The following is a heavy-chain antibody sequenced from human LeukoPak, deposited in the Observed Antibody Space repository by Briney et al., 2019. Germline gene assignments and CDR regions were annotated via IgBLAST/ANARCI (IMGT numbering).Heavy chain of an antibody. V-gene: IGHV3-30*18. J-gene: IGHJ4*02. D-gene: IGHD3-3*01. CDR3: AKDLLVPPVY. Sequence: GGSLRLSCAASGFTSSSYGMHWVRQAPGKGLEWVAVISYDGSNKYYADSVKGRFTISRDNSKNTLYLQMNSLRAEDTAVYYCAKDLLVPPVYWGQGTLVTVSS. CDR2: ISYDGSNK. CDR1: GFTSSSYG.